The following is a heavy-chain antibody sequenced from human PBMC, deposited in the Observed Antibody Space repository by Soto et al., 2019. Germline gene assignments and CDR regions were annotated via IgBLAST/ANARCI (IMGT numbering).Heavy chain of an antibody. Sequence: GGSLRLSCAASGFTFSSYWMSWVRQAPGKGLEWVANIKQDGSEKYYVDSVKGRFTISRDNAKNSLYLQMNSLRAEDTAVYYCARPPLYCSGGSCYGWGWGAFDIWGQGTMVTVSS. V-gene: IGHV3-7*01. CDR2: IKQDGSEK. CDR1: GFTFSSYW. D-gene: IGHD2-15*01. J-gene: IGHJ3*02. CDR3: ARPPLYCSGGSCYGWGWGAFDI.